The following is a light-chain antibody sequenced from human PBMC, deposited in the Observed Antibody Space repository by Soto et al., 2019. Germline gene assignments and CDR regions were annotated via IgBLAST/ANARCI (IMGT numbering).Light chain of an antibody. CDR3: QHYGDSSWT. Sequence: EIVLTPSPGTLSLSPGERATLSCRADRSVSDTLLTWFQQKPGQAPRLLIFGTSNRAPGIPDRFSGSGSGTDFTLTISRLEPDDFAVYYCQHYGDSSWTFGQGTKVEIK. J-gene: IGKJ1*01. CDR2: GTS. V-gene: IGKV3-20*01. CDR1: RSVSDTL.